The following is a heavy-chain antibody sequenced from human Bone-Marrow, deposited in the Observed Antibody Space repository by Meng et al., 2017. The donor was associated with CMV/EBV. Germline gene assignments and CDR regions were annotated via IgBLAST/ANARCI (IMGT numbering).Heavy chain of an antibody. Sequence: SGTLSLSCTVSGGSISSSSYYWGWIRQPPGKGLEWIGSIYYSGSTYYNPSLKSRVTISVDTSKNQFSLKLSSVTAADTAVYYCARKIEMATISGYFDYWGQGTLVTVSS. V-gene: IGHV4-39*07. CDR1: GGSISSSSYY. CDR3: ARKIEMATISGYFDY. D-gene: IGHD5-24*01. J-gene: IGHJ4*02. CDR2: IYYSGST.